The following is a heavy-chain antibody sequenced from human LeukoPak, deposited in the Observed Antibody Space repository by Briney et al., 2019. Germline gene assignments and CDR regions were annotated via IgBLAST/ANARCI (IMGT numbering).Heavy chain of an antibody. CDR1: GGSISSGGYY. J-gene: IGHJ4*02. D-gene: IGHD3-22*01. CDR3: ARVSGYYDSSGYQYYFDY. Sequence: SETLSLTCTVSGGSISSGGYYWSWIRQHPGKGLEWIGYIYYSGSTYYNPSLKSRVTISVDTSKNQFSLKLSSATAADTAVYYCARVSGYYDSSGYQYYFDYWGQGTLVTVSS. CDR2: IYYSGST. V-gene: IGHV4-31*03.